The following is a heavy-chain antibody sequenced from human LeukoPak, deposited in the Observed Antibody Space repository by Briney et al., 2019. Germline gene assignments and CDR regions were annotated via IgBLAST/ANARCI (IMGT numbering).Heavy chain of an antibody. CDR3: ARDGFMITFGGVTEGDY. D-gene: IGHD3-16*01. Sequence: GGSLRLSCAASGFTVSSNYMSWVRQAPGKGLEWVSVIYSGGSTYYADSVKGRFTISRDNSKNTLYLQMNSLRAEDTAVYYCARDGFMITFGGVTEGDYWGQGTLVTVSS. V-gene: IGHV3-66*01. CDR2: IYSGGST. CDR1: GFTVSSNY. J-gene: IGHJ4*02.